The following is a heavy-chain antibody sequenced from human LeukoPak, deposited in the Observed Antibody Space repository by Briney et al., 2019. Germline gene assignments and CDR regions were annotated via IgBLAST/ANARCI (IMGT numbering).Heavy chain of an antibody. J-gene: IGHJ4*02. CDR1: GFTFSSYG. Sequence: GGSLRLSCAASGFTFSSYGMHWVRQAPGKGPEWVAVISYDGSNKYYADSVKGRFTISRDNSKNTLYLQMNSLRAEDTAVYYCAKEDSGSYAIDYWGQGTLVTVSS. V-gene: IGHV3-30*18. CDR2: ISYDGSNK. D-gene: IGHD1-26*01. CDR3: AKEDSGSYAIDY.